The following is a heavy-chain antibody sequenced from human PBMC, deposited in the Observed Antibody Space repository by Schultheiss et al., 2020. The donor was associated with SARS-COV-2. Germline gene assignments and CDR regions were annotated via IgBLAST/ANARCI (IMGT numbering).Heavy chain of an antibody. CDR2: INSDGSST. Sequence: GGSLRLSCAASGFTFSSYWMHWVRQAPGKGLVWVSRINSDGSSTNYADSVKGRFTISRDNAKNTLYLQMNSLRAEDTAVYYCARMGARLRFLSWYYYGMDVWGQGTTVTVSS. J-gene: IGHJ6*02. V-gene: IGHV3-74*01. CDR1: GFTFSSYW. D-gene: IGHD3-3*01. CDR3: ARMGARLRFLSWYYYGMDV.